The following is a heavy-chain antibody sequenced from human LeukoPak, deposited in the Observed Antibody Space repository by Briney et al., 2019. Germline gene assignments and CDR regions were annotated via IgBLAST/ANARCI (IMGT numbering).Heavy chain of an antibody. V-gene: IGHV4-30-4*08. CDR2: IYYSGST. CDR1: GGSISSGDYY. J-gene: IGHJ2*01. Sequence: TSENLSLTCTVSGGSISSGDYYWSWIRQPPGKGLEWMGYIYYSGSTYYNPSLKSRVTISVDTSKNQFSLKLSSVTAADTAIYYCARAPLDCSGGSCYYWYFDLWGRGTLVTVSS. D-gene: IGHD2-15*01. CDR3: ARAPLDCSGGSCYYWYFDL.